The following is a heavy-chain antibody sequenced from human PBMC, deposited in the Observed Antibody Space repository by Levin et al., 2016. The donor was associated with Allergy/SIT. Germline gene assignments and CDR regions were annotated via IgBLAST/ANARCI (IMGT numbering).Heavy chain of an antibody. J-gene: IGHJ4*02. CDR3: IRDTSGPAD. D-gene: IGHD2/OR15-2a*01. Sequence: GGSLRLSCAASGFVFRMSWMSWVRQIPGKGLEWVANIKEDGTEKYYGRSVRGRFTISRDNSRSSLFLDMNNLKPEDTAIYYCIRDTSGPADWGQG. V-gene: IGHV3-7*03. CDR1: GFVFRMSW. CDR2: IKEDGTEK.